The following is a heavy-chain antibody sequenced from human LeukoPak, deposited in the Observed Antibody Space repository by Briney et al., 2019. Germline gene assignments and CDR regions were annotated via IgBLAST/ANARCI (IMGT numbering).Heavy chain of an antibody. Sequence: GESLKISCKGSGYSFTSYWIGWVRQMPEKGLEWMGIIYPGDSNTRYRPSFQGQVTFSVDKSISTAYLQWSSLKASDTAMYYCATQSVTTASFDIWGQGTMVTVSS. D-gene: IGHD4-17*01. V-gene: IGHV5-51*01. J-gene: IGHJ3*02. CDR3: ATQSVTTASFDI. CDR1: GYSFTSYW. CDR2: IYPGDSNT.